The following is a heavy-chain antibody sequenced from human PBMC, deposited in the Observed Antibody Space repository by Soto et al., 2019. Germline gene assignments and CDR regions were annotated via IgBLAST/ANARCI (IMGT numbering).Heavy chain of an antibody. CDR2: LSGSSRTV. CDR3: AKDTRIAARPIGYFAH. Sequence: EVQLLESGGGLVQPGGSLRLTCAASGFTFGSYGMSWVRQAPGKGLEWVSSLSGSSRTVYYADSVKGRFTISRDNSDNTLFLEMTSLRAEDTAFYYCAKDTRIAARPIGYFAHWGQGTLVTVSS. D-gene: IGHD6-6*01. CDR1: GFTFGSYG. J-gene: IGHJ4*02. V-gene: IGHV3-23*01.